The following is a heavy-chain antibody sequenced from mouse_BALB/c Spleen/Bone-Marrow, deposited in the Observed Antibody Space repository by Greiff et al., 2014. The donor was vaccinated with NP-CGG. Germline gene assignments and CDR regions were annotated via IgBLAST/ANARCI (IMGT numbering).Heavy chain of an antibody. CDR3: ARSYDGYYVDY. Sequence: QVHVKQSGAELVRPGASVKLSCKASGYTFTSYWMNWIKQRPEQGLEWIGRIDPYDSETHYNLKFKDKAILTVDKSSSTAYMQLSSLTSEDFAVYYCARSYDGYYVDYWGQGTTLTVSS. D-gene: IGHD2-3*01. CDR1: GYTFTSYW. V-gene: IGHV1-52*01. CDR2: IDPYDSET. J-gene: IGHJ2*01.